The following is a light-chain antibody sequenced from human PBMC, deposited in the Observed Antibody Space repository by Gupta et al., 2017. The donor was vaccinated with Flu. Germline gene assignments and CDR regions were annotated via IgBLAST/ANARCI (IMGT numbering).Light chain of an antibody. CDR1: QSISSW. CDR2: KAS. Sequence: SPSTLSASVGDRVTITCRASQSISSWLDWYQQKPGKAPKLLIYKASSLESGVPSRFSGSGSGTEFTLTISSLQPDDFATYYCQQDNSYLTFGQGTKVEIK. V-gene: IGKV1-5*03. J-gene: IGKJ1*01. CDR3: QQDNSYLT.